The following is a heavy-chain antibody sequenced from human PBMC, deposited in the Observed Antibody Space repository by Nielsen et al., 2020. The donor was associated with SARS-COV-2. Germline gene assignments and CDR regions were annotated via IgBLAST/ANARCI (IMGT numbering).Heavy chain of an antibody. Sequence: WVRQAPGQRLEWMGWINAGNGNTKYSQKFQGRVTITRDTSASTAYMELSSLRSEDTAVYYCARDSVIYNWFDPWGQGTLVTVSS. CDR3: ARDSVIYNWFDP. CDR2: INAGNGNT. J-gene: IGHJ5*02. D-gene: IGHD3-16*02. V-gene: IGHV1-3*01.